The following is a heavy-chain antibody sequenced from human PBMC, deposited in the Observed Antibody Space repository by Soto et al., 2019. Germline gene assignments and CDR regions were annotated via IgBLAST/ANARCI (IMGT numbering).Heavy chain of an antibody. Sequence: QVQLVQSGAEVKKPGASVKVSCKASGYTFTSYDINWVRQATGQGLVWMGWMNPNSGNTGYAQKFQGRVTITRNTSISAAYMGLSCLRSEAPAVYYCAGGGAYYYDSYMDVWGQGTTVTVSS. J-gene: IGHJ6*02. CDR1: GYTFTSYD. D-gene: IGHD3-22*01. CDR3: AGGGAYYYDSYMDV. CDR2: MNPNSGNT. V-gene: IGHV1-8*01.